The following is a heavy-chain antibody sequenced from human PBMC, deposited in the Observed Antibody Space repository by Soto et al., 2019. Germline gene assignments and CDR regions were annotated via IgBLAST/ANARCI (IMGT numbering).Heavy chain of an antibody. V-gene: IGHV4-30-4*01. CDR2: IYYSGST. J-gene: IGHJ4*02. CDR3: ARGGGHSYGPQRIKFDY. CDR1: GGSISSGEYY. Sequence: SETLSLTCTVSGGSISSGEYYWSWIRQPPGKGLEWIGYIYYSGSTYYNPSLKSRVTISVDTSKNQFSLKLSSVTAADTAVYYCARGGGHSYGPQRIKFDYWGQGTLVTVSS. D-gene: IGHD5-18*01.